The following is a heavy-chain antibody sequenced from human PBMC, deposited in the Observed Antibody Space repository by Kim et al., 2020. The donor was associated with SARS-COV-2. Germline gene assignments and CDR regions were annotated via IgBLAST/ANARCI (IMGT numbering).Heavy chain of an antibody. D-gene: IGHD1-26*01. CDR2: VLRSGSDFST. CDR3: ARRIRSGSERFDP. CDR1: GDSISNFYF. V-gene: IGHV4-4*08. J-gene: IGHJ5*02. Sequence: SETLSLTCTVSGDSISNFYFWSWVRQIPGRGLEWIGFVLRSGSDFSTTYNPFLRGRATMSADPANNQFSLSLRYMSAADTGVYFCARRIRSGSERFDPWGQGLPVTVSS.